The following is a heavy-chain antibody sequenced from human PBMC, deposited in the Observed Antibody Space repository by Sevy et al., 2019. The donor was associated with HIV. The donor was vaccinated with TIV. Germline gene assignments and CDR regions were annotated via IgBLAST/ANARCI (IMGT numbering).Heavy chain of an antibody. J-gene: IGHJ6*02. V-gene: IGHV3-53*01. CDR1: GFTVSSNY. D-gene: IGHD5-12*01. CDR3: ARDQRATPQRGYYYYGMDV. Sequence: GGSLRLSCAASGFTVSSNYMSWVRQAPGKGLEWVSVIYSGGSTYYADSVKGRFTISRDNSKNTLYHQMNSLRAEDTAVYYCARDQRATPQRGYYYYGMDVWGQGTTVTVSS. CDR2: IYSGGST.